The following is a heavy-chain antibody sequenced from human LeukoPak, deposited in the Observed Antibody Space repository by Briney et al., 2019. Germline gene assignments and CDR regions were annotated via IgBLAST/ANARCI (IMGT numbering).Heavy chain of an antibody. V-gene: IGHV1-69*04. CDR3: ARDGRGYSGYDYVRY. Sequence: VASVKVSCKASGGTFSSYAISWVRQAPGQGLEWMGRIIPIFSIANYAQKFQGRVTITADKSTSTAYMELSSLRSEDTAVYYCARDGRGYSGYDYVRYWGQGTLVTVSS. CDR2: IIPIFSIA. D-gene: IGHD5-12*01. CDR1: GGTFSSYA. J-gene: IGHJ4*02.